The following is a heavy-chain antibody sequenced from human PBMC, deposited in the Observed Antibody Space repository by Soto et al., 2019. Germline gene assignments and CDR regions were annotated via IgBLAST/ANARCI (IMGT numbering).Heavy chain of an antibody. Sequence: QVQLVESGGGVVQPGRSLRLSCAASGFTFSSYGMHWVRQAPGKGLEWVAVIWYDGSNKYYADSVKGRFTISRDNSKNTLYLQMNSLRAEDTAVYYCARDTIPRGLFGVVTYYFDYWCQGTLFTVSS. J-gene: IGHJ4*02. CDR1: GFTFSSYG. D-gene: IGHD3-3*01. CDR3: ARDTIPRGLFGVVTYYFDY. CDR2: IWYDGSNK. V-gene: IGHV3-33*01.